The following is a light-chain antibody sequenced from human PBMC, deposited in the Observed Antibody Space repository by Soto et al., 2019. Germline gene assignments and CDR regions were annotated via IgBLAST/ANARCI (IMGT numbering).Light chain of an antibody. J-gene: IGKJ2*01. Sequence: DIQMTQSPSTLSASVGDRVTITCRASQSISPWLAWYQQKPGKAPKILIYKASSLESGVPSRFSGSDSGTDFTHTSTTLHPDIFATYSYQEDNTYSRSFGQGTNLEI. CDR2: KAS. CDR1: QSISPW. V-gene: IGKV1-5*03. CDR3: QEDNTYSRS.